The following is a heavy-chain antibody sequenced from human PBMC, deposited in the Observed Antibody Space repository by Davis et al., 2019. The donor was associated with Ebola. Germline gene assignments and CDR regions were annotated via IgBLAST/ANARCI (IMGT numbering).Heavy chain of an antibody. D-gene: IGHD5-24*01. Sequence: ASVKVSCKASGYTFTSYYMHWVRQAPGQGLEWMGIINPTGGTTSYAQKFHGRVTMTRDTSTSTVYMELSSLRSEDTAVYYCARKGGGSRPHSYYNYYMDVWGKGTTVTVSS. V-gene: IGHV1-46*01. CDR1: GYTFTSYY. CDR3: ARKGGGSRPHSYYNYYMDV. J-gene: IGHJ6*03. CDR2: INPTGGTT.